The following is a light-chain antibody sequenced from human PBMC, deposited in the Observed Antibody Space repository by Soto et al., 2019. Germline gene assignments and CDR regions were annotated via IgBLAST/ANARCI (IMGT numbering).Light chain of an antibody. CDR1: QNIGRY. V-gene: IGKV1-39*01. Sequence: DIQMTQSPSSLSASVGDRVTVTCRASQNIGRYLNWYQQKPGKAPKLLIYDVSSLQTGVPSRFSGDGSGTDFTLTISGLQPEDCATYYCQQSFSAPRTFGQGTKLEIQ. CDR3: QQSFSAPRT. J-gene: IGKJ2*01. CDR2: DVS.